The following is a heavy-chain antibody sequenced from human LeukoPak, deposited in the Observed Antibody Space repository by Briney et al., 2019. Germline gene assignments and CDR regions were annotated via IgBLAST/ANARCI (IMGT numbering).Heavy chain of an antibody. CDR3: ARPYCSGGSCHDYFDY. CDR2: INPHTGGT. V-gene: IGHV1-2*02. CDR1: GYTFTGYY. J-gene: IGHJ4*02. D-gene: IGHD2-15*01. Sequence: ASVKVSCKASGYTFTGYYMHWVRQAPGQGLEWMGWINPHTGGTNYAQKFQGRVTMTRDTSTSTAYMELGGLTSDDTAVYYCARPYCSGGSCHDYFDYWGQGTLVTVSS.